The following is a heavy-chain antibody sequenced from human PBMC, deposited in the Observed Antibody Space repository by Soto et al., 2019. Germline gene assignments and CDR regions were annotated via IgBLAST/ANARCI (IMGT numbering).Heavy chain of an antibody. J-gene: IGHJ5*02. D-gene: IGHD3-9*01. Sequence: SETLSLTCAVSGGSISSSNWRSWVRQPPGKGLEWIGEIFHNGNLNYNPCLQSRVTISVDKSKRQFSLNVTSVTAADTAVYFCARAASPYFDLLSAFDPWGQGVLVTVSS. CDR1: GGSISSSNW. CDR2: IFHNGNL. V-gene: IGHV4-4*02. CDR3: ARAASPYFDLLSAFDP.